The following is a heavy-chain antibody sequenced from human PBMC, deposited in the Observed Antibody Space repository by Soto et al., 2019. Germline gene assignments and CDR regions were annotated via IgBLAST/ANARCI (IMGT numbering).Heavy chain of an antibody. Sequence: SETLSLTCTVAGGSITSYYWSWIRQPPGKGLEWIGYIYYSGSSNYNPSLKSRVTISVDTSNNQFSLKLSSVTAADKAVYSCARSYVGNFDYCGEGTLVTV. V-gene: IGHV4-59*01. CDR1: GGSITSYY. CDR3: ARSYVGNFDY. CDR2: IYYSGSS. J-gene: IGHJ4*02. D-gene: IGHD3-16*01.